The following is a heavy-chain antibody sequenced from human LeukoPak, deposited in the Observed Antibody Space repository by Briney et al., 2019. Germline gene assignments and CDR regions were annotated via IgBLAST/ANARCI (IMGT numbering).Heavy chain of an antibody. V-gene: IGHV4-34*01. Sequence: SETLSLTCAVYGGSFNGYYWSWIRQPPGKGLEWIGEINHSGSTNYNPSLKSRVTISVDTSKNQFSLKLSSVTAADTAVYYCARIKRITMVRGVTVTYYYYGMDVWGQRTTVTVSS. CDR3: ARIKRITMVRGVTVTYYYYGMDV. CDR1: GGSFNGYY. J-gene: IGHJ6*02. D-gene: IGHD3-10*01. CDR2: INHSGST.